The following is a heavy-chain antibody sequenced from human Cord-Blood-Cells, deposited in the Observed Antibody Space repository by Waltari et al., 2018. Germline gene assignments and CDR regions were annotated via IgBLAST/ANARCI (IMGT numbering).Heavy chain of an antibody. CDR1: GYTFTSYD. D-gene: IGHD6-13*01. CDR3: IAAAGQGSHNWFDP. V-gene: IGHV1-8*01. Sequence: QVQLVQSGAEVKKPGASVKVSCKASGYTFTSYDTNWVRQATGQGLEWMGWMNPNSGNTGYAQKFQGRVTMTRNTSISTAYMELSSLRSEDTAVYYCIAAAGQGSHNWFDPWGQGTLVTVSS. J-gene: IGHJ5*02. CDR2: MNPNSGNT.